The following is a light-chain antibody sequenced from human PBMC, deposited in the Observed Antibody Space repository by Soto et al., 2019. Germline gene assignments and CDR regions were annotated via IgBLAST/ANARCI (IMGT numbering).Light chain of an antibody. CDR2: DAS. Sequence: EIVLTQSPATLSLSPGERATLSCRASQSVSSYLAWYQQKPGQAPRLLIYDASNRATGSPARFSGSGSGTDFSLPIISLEHEDFAVFYCQQRSHWPPYTFGQGTKLEIK. J-gene: IGKJ2*01. CDR1: QSVSSY. V-gene: IGKV3-11*01. CDR3: QQRSHWPPYT.